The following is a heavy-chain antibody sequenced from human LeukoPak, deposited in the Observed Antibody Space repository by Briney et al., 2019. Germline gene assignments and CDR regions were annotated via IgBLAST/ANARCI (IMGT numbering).Heavy chain of an antibody. D-gene: IGHD3-3*01. CDR3: ARVSRSESGIY. Sequence: GGSLRLSCAASGFTFSSHWMSWVRQAPGKGLEWVANINQDGSEKNYVDSVKGRFTISRDNAKNSLYLQMNSLRAEDTAVYYCARVSRSESGIYWGHGTLVTVSS. CDR1: GFTFSSHW. V-gene: IGHV3-7*05. CDR2: INQDGSEK. J-gene: IGHJ4*01.